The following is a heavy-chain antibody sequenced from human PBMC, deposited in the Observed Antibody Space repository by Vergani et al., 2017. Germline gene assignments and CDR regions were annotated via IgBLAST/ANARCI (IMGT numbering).Heavy chain of an antibody. CDR2: INAGNGNT. J-gene: IGHJ2*01. Sequence: QVQLVQSGAEVKKPGASVKVSCKASGYTFTTYAMHWVRQAPGQRLEWMGWINAGNGNTKYSQKFQGRVTITRDTSASTAYMELSSLRSEDTAVYYCAXEGRGGLAAPHGWYFDLWGRGTLVTVSS. CDR3: AXEGRGGLAAPHGWYFDL. V-gene: IGHV1-3*01. CDR1: GYTFTTYA. D-gene: IGHD6-6*01.